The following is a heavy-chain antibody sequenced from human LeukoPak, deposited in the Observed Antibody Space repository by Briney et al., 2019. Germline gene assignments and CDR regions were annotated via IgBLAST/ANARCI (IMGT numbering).Heavy chain of an antibody. CDR3: ASWTIRITIFGVVITPIDY. J-gene: IGHJ4*02. V-gene: IGHV4-61*02. Sequence: SQTLSLTCTVSGGSISSGSYYWSWIRQPAGKGLEWIGRIYTSGSTNYNPSLKSRVTISVDTSKNQFSLKLSSVTAADTAVYYCASWTIRITIFGVVITPIDYWGQGTLVTVSS. CDR2: IYTSGST. D-gene: IGHD3-3*01. CDR1: GGSISSGSYY.